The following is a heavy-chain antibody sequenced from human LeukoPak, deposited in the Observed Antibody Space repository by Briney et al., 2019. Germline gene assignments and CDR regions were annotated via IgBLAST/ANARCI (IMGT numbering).Heavy chain of an antibody. CDR3: ASVPGIAAAGTGNWFDP. V-gene: IGHV3-30*04. CDR1: GFTFSSYA. Sequence: GSLRLSCAASGFTFSSYAMHCVREAPGKGLERVAVISYDGSNKYYADSVKDRFTISRDNSKNTLYLQMNSLRAEDTAVYYCASVPGIAAAGTGNWFDPWGQGTLVTVSS. D-gene: IGHD6-13*01. CDR2: ISYDGSNK. J-gene: IGHJ5*02.